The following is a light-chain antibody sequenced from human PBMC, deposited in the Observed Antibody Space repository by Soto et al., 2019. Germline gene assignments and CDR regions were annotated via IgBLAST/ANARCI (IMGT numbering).Light chain of an antibody. CDR3: QSYDSSLSGFYV. V-gene: IGLV1-40*01. J-gene: IGLJ1*01. Sequence: QYVLTQPPSLSGAPGQRVTISCTGSSSNIGAGYDVHWYQQLPGTAPKLLIYGNSNRPSGVPDRFSGSKSGTSASLAITGLQAEDEADYHCQSYDSSLSGFYVFGTGTKVTVL. CDR1: SSNIGAGYD. CDR2: GNS.